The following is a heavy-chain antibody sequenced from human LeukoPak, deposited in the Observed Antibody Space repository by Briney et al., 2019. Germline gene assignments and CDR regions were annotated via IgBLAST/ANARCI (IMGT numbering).Heavy chain of an antibody. CDR1: GFTFRGFA. J-gene: IGHJ4*02. D-gene: IGHD3-10*01. CDR3: AKDRPNYSGPGGSYYKPNSEY. Sequence: PGGSLRLSCEASGFTFRGFAMSWVRQAPGKGLEWVSSITSIGDDTYYTDSVKGRFTISRDNSKNTLYLQMNSLRVEDTALYYCAKDRPNYSGPGGSYYKPNSEYWGQGTLVTVSS. CDR2: ITSIGDDT. V-gene: IGHV3-23*01.